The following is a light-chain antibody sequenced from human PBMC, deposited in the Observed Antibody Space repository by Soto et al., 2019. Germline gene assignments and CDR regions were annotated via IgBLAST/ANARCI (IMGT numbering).Light chain of an antibody. J-gene: IGLJ2*01. V-gene: IGLV1-47*01. CDR3: AAWDDSLSGVV. CDR1: SGDIGGYNY. Sequence: QSVLTQPASVSGSPGQSITISCTGTSGDIGGYNYVSWYQQHPGKAPKLLIYRNNQRPSGVPDRFSGSKSGTSASLAISGLRSEDEADYYCAAWDDSLSGVVFGGGTQLTVL. CDR2: RNN.